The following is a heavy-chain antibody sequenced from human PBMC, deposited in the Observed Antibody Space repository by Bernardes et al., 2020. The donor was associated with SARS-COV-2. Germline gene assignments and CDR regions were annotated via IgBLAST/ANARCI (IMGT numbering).Heavy chain of an antibody. Sequence: GGSLRLSCAAAGFTFSSYAMHWVRQAPGKGLEWVAVISYDGSNKYYADSVKGRFTISRDNSKNTLYLQMNSLIAEDTAVYYCARDGGGEPLGSDAFDIWGQGTMVTVSS. D-gene: IGHD2-21*01. CDR3: ARDGGGEPLGSDAFDI. J-gene: IGHJ3*02. CDR1: GFTFSSYA. CDR2: ISYDGSNK. V-gene: IGHV3-30*01.